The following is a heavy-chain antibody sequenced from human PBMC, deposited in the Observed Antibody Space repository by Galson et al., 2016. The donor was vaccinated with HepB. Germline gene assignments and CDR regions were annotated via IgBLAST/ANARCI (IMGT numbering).Heavy chain of an antibody. J-gene: IGHJ4*02. CDR3: ARDLGLGDDY. CDR2: INSDGSST. CDR1: GFTLSTYW. D-gene: IGHD3-16*01. V-gene: IGHV3-74*01. Sequence: SLRLSCAASGFTLSTYWMHWIRQAPGKGLVGVLGINSDGSSTNYADSVRGRFTISRDNAKNTLYLQMNSLRVEDTAVYYCARDLGLGDDYWGQGTLVTVSS.